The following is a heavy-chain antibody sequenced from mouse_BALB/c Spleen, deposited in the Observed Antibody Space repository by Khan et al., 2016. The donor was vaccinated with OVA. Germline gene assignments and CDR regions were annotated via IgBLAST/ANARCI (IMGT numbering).Heavy chain of an antibody. CDR2: IFPGTRTT. V-gene: IGHV1S132*01. D-gene: IGHD2-1*01. Sequence: QAQLQQSGAELVKPGASVKLSCKTSGYTFTSYWIQWVKQRPGQGLGWIGQIFPGTRTTYYNENFKGKATLTVDTSSNTAYMQFSSLTSEDSGVYFYARGYFGNYEFAYWGQGTLVTVSP. J-gene: IGHJ3*01. CDR1: GYTFTSYW. CDR3: ARGYFGNYEFAY.